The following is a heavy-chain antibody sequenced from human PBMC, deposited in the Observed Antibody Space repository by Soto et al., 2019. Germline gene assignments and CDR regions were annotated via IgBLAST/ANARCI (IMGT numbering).Heavy chain of an antibody. J-gene: IGHJ4*02. CDR2: TSYDGNNN. Sequence: QLQLVESGGGVVQPETSLRLSCTAAGFMFKSYVMHWVRQAPGKGLEWVALTSYDGNNNYYGDSVKGRFTVSRDNSKNTLHLQMDSLRPEDTALYYCARWGTTGGFDLWGQGTLVSVSS. CDR1: GFMFKSYV. V-gene: IGHV3-30*19. D-gene: IGHD3-16*01. CDR3: ARWGTTGGFDL.